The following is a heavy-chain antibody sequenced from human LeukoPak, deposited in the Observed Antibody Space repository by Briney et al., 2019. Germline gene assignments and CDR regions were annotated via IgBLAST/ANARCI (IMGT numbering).Heavy chain of an antibody. J-gene: IGHJ4*02. CDR1: SGSICNNY. CDR3: ARSPSHCGGDCFTDY. D-gene: IGHD2-21*02. Sequence: SETLSLTCTVSSGSICNNYWSWIRQSPAKGLEWIGYIHYSGSSNYNPSLKSRVTISVDTSKNQFSLKLSSVTAADTAVYYCARSPSHCGGDCFTDYWGQGTLVTVPS. CDR2: IHYSGSS. V-gene: IGHV4-59*08.